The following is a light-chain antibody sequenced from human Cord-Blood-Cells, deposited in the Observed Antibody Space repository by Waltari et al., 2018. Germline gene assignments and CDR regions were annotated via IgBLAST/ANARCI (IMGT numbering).Light chain of an antibody. J-gene: IGKJ5*01. CDR1: QSVSSY. Sequence: EIVLTQSPATLYLSPGARATLSCRASQSVSSYLAWYQQKPGQAPRLLIYDASNRATGIPARFSGSGSGTDFTLTISSLEPEDFAVYYCQQRSNWPPITFGQGTRLEIK. V-gene: IGKV3-11*01. CDR2: DAS. CDR3: QQRSNWPPIT.